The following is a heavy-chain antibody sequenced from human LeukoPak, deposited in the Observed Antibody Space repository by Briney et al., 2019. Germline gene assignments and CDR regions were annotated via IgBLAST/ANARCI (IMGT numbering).Heavy chain of an antibody. CDR1: GGSIRSSYYY. J-gene: IGHJ6*02. V-gene: IGHV4-39*02. Sequence: SETLSLTCTVSGGSIRSSYYYWGWIRQPPGKGLEWIGSIYDSGSTYYNPSLKSRVTISVDTSKNQFSLKLNSVTAADTAVYYCARDRVSMDVWGQGTTVTVSS. CDR2: IYDSGST. D-gene: IGHD3-10*01. CDR3: ARDRVSMDV.